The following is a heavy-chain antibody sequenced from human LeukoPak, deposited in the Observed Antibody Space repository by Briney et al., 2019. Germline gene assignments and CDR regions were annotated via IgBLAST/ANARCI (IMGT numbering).Heavy chain of an antibody. CDR3: ARDIAYYDSSGYYYYYYGMDV. V-gene: IGHV3-33*01. CDR1: GFTFSSYG. J-gene: IGHJ6*02. CDR2: IWYNGSNK. D-gene: IGHD3-22*01. Sequence: GGSLRLSCAASGFTFSSYGMHWDRQAPGKGREGVGVIWYNGSNKYYVDSVKGRFTISRDNTKNTLYLQMNRLRAEDTAVYYCARDIAYYDSSGYYYYYYGMDVWGQGTTVTVSS.